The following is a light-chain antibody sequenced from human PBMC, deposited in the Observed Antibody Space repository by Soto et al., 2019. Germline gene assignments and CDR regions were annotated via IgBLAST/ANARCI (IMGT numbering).Light chain of an antibody. J-gene: IGKJ5*01. V-gene: IGKV3-15*01. CDR1: QSVSSD. CDR3: QQRNVWPPIT. CDR2: GAS. Sequence: EKVMKLSPATLSVSPGERVTLSCRASQSVSSDLAWYQQKPGQAPRLLIYGASTRATGIPARFSGSGSGTEFTLTISSLQSEDFAVYYCQQRNVWPPITCGQRTRLEIK.